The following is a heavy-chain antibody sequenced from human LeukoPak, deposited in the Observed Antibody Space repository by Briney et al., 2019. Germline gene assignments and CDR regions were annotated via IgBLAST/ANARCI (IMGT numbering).Heavy chain of an antibody. CDR2: ISGTSNYI. CDR1: GFTVSTNC. J-gene: IGHJ3*02. V-gene: IGHV3-21*01. CDR3: ARGLQLWYPGDAFDI. D-gene: IGHD5-18*01. Sequence: GGSLRLSCAASGFTVSTNCMSWVRQAPGKGLEWVSSISGTSNYIYYADSVKGRFTISRDNAKNSLYLHMNSLRAEDTAVYHCARGLQLWYPGDAFDIWGQGTMVTVSS.